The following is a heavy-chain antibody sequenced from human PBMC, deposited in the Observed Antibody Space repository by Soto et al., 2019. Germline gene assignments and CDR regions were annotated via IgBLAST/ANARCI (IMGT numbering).Heavy chain of an antibody. CDR1: GFTFRSYG. Sequence: QVQLVESGGGVVQPGRSLRLSCAASGFTFRSYGMHWVRQALGRGLEWVALISYDGTSKYYEDSVKGRFTISRDNSKNTLYLQMNSLRTEDTAVYYCAKLYPAGIETYLGGFDYWGQGALVTVSS. V-gene: IGHV3-30*18. J-gene: IGHJ4*02. D-gene: IGHD1-26*01. CDR2: ISYDGTSK. CDR3: AKLYPAGIETYLGGFDY.